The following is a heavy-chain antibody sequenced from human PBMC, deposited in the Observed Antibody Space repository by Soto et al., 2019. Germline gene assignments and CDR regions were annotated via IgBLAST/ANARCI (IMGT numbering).Heavy chain of an antibody. Sequence: SETLSLTCTVSDDSISSGYWTWIRQPPGQRLEWIGFIYYTGSTNYNPSLSTRVTMSIDTSRSQFSVNLRSVTAADTAVYFCARYLRNNNFMLGAWGQGSLVTVSS. J-gene: IGHJ5*02. CDR1: DDSISSGY. CDR3: ARYLRNNNFMLGA. V-gene: IGHV4-59*01. D-gene: IGHD1-1*01. CDR2: IYYTGST.